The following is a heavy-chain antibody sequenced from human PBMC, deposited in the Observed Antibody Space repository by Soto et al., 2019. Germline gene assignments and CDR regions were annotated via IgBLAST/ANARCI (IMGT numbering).Heavy chain of an antibody. CDR2: ISAYNGNT. D-gene: IGHD2-15*01. CDR1: GYTFTSYG. V-gene: IGHV1-18*01. CDR3: ARDVGGYCSGGSCPSDY. J-gene: IGHJ4*02. Sequence: ASVKVSCKASGYTFTSYGISWVRQAPGQGLEWMGWISAYNGNTNYAQKLQGRVTMTTDTSTSTAYMELRSLRSDDTAVYYCARDVGGYCSGGSCPSDYWGQGTLVTVSS.